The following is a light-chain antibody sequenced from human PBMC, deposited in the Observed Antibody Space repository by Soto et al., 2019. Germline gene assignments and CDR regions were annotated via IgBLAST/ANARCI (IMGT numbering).Light chain of an antibody. Sequence: QSVLTQTPSASGTPGQRVSISCSGSGSNIGSNTVSWYQHLPGTAPKLLIYSNNQRPSRVPDRFSGSKSGTSASLAISGFQSEDEADYYCAAWDASLNGYVFGTGTKVTVL. CDR2: SNN. CDR3: AAWDASLNGYV. J-gene: IGLJ1*01. V-gene: IGLV1-44*01. CDR1: GSNIGSNT.